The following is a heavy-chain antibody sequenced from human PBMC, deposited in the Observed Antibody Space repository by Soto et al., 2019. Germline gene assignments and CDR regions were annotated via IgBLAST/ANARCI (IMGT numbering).Heavy chain of an antibody. CDR1: GFTFSSYA. CDR2: ISGSGDST. CDR3: GIGYSYAPYDP. J-gene: IGHJ5*02. V-gene: IGHV3-23*01. Sequence: GGSLRLSCAASGFTFSSYAMSWVRQAPGKGLEWISGISGSGDSTYYADSVQGRFTISRDNSKNTLYLQMNSLRAEDTAVYYCGIGYSYAPYDPWGQGTLVTVSS. D-gene: IGHD5-18*01.